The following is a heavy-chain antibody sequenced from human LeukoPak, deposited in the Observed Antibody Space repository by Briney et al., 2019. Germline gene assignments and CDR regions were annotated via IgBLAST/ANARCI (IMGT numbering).Heavy chain of an antibody. CDR2: ISAGNGNT. V-gene: IGHV1-3*01. CDR3: ARDPTMDIVVVVAAFVFDY. Sequence: ASVKVSCKASGYTFTSYAIHWVRQAPGQRLEWMGWISAGNGNTKYSQNFQGRVTMTRDTSTSTVYMELSSLRSEDTAVSYCARDPTMDIVVVVAAFVFDYWGQGTLVTVSS. CDR1: GYTFTSYA. D-gene: IGHD2-15*01. J-gene: IGHJ4*02.